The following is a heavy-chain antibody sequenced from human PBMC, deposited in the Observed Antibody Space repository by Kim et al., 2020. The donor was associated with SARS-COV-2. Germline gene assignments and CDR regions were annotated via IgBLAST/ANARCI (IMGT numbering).Heavy chain of an antibody. CDR3: AKVSEVGVVVAANFDY. D-gene: IGHD2-15*01. Sequence: VKGRFTIARENSKNTMDLQMNSLRAEDTAVYYCAKVSEVGVVVAANFDYWGQGTLVTVSS. V-gene: IGHV3-23*01. J-gene: IGHJ4*02.